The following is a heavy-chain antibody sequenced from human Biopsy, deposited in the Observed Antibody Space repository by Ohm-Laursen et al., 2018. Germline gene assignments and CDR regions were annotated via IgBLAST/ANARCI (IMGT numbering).Heavy chain of an antibody. CDR1: GYTFTGQY. D-gene: IGHD2-15*01. CDR3: SKGQDLRGGAEYFQH. V-gene: IGHV1-2*02. J-gene: IGHJ1*01. CDR2: INPHSGTT. Sequence: SSVKVSCKASGYTFTGQYLHWVRQVPGQGLEWMGWINPHSGTTKFAQDFQGRVTMTRDTSITTAYMELRRLRFDDTAVYYCSKGQDLRGGAEYFQHRGQGALVTVSS.